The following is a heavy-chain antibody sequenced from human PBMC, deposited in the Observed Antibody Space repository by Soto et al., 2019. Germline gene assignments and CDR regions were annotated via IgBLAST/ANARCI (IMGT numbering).Heavy chain of an antibody. Sequence: QVQLQQWGAGLLKPSETLSLTCAVYGGSFSGYYWSWIRQPPGKGLEWIGEINHSGSTNYNPSLKRRVTISVDTSKNQFSLKLSSVTAADTAVYYCASLYCSSTSCRRLGENWFDPWGQGTLVTVSS. CDR2: INHSGST. J-gene: IGHJ5*02. CDR3: ASLYCSSTSCRRLGENWFDP. CDR1: GGSFSGYY. D-gene: IGHD2-2*01. V-gene: IGHV4-34*01.